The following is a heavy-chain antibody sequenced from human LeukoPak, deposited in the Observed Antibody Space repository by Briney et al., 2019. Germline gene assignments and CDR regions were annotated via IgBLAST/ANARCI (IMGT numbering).Heavy chain of an antibody. D-gene: IGHD5-18*01. J-gene: IGHJ2*01. Sequence: GGSLRLSCAASGVTFSSYAMSWVRQPPGKGLEWGSAISGSGGTTYYPASVKGRFTISRANSKNTLYLQMETLRAEDTAVYYCAKDLSRIKGTAMVKSPDWYFDLWGRGTLVTVSS. V-gene: IGHV3-23*01. CDR2: ISGSGGTT. CDR1: GVTFSSYA. CDR3: AKDLSRIKGTAMVKSPDWYFDL.